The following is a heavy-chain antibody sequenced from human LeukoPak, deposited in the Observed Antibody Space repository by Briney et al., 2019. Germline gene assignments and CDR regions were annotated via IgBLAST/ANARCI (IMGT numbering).Heavy chain of an antibody. D-gene: IGHD2-15*01. J-gene: IGHJ2*01. Sequence: ASVKVSCKVSGNTPTKVSMHWVRQAPGKGLQWIGGFDPANGGKIYAQQFQGRVTMTEDTSTDTAYMELNSLRSEDTAVYYCVAEGCSGGICYPYFDLWGRGTLVIVSS. CDR1: GNTPTKVS. CDR3: VAEGCSGGICYPYFDL. V-gene: IGHV1-24*01. CDR2: FDPANGGK.